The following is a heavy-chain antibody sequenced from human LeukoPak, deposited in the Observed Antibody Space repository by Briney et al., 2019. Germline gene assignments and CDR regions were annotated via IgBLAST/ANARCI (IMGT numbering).Heavy chain of an antibody. Sequence: SETLSLTCTVSGGSISSDTYSWGWIRQPPGKGLEWIANIYFTGNTYYNPSLKSRATISVDTSKNQFSLTLSSVTAADTAVYYCASEAHRGGGFDSWGQGTQVTVSS. D-gene: IGHD3-16*01. CDR2: IYFTGNT. CDR3: ASEAHRGGGFDS. CDR1: GGSISSDTYS. V-gene: IGHV4-39*01. J-gene: IGHJ4*02.